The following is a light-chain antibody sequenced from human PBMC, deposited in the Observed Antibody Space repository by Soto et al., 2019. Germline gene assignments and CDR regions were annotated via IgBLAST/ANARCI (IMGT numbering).Light chain of an antibody. J-gene: IGKJ5*01. Sequence: DIQMTQSPSSLSASVGDRVTITCRASHGISSMLAWYQQNPGKVPKSLIYSISTLQSGVPPRFSGSGSGTDFTLTISSLQPEDLATYYCQQYRSYPITFGQGTRLEIK. CDR1: HGISSM. CDR3: QQYRSYPIT. CDR2: SIS. V-gene: IGKV1D-16*01.